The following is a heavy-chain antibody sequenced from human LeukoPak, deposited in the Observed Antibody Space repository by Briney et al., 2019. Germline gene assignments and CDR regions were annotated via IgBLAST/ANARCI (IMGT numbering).Heavy chain of an antibody. Sequence: GGSLRLSCKTSGFSFGEHALSWVRQAPGKGLEWVGFIRRKIYNETTEYAASMKGRVTISRDDSKNIAYLQLNSLKSEDTAVYYCSRVINLVRGGVLYFYYGMDVWGQGTTVIVSS. CDR3: SRVINLVRGGVLYFYYGMDV. CDR2: IRRKIYNETT. V-gene: IGHV3-49*04. J-gene: IGHJ6*02. CDR1: GFSFGEHA. D-gene: IGHD3-10*01.